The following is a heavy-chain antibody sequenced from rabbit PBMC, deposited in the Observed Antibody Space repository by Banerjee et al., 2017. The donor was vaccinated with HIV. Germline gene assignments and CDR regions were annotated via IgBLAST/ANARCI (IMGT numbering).Heavy chain of an antibody. Sequence: QEQLKESGGDLVKPGASLTLTCTASGFSLNIYEMCWVRQAPGKGLEWIACIYAASSGSTWYASWAKGRFTISKTSSTTVTLQMTSLTAADTATYFCARDRDTGSVYYFDLWGPGTLVTVS. J-gene: IGHJ6*01. CDR2: IYAASSGST. CDR3: ARDRDTGSVYYFDL. D-gene: IGHD8-1*01. V-gene: IGHV1S45*01. CDR1: GFSLNIYE.